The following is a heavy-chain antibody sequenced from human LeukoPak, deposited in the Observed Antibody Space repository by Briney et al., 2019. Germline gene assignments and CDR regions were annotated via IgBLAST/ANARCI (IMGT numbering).Heavy chain of an antibody. CDR3: TRDLSCYDFWSGTYYYYYYGMDV. CDR1: GFTFGDYA. Sequence: KPGGSLRLSCTASGFTFGDYAMSWFRQAPGKGLEWVGFIRSKAYGGTTEYAASVKGRFTISRDDSKSIAYLQMNSLKTEDTAVYYCTRDLSCYDFWSGTYYYYYYGMDVWGQGTTVTVSS. D-gene: IGHD3-3*01. CDR2: IRSKAYGGTT. V-gene: IGHV3-49*05. J-gene: IGHJ6*02.